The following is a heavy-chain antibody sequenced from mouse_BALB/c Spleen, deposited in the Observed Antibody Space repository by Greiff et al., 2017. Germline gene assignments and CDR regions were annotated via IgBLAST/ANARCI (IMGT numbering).Heavy chain of an antibody. D-gene: IGHD2-4*01. CDR2: ISYSGST. CDR3: TRYYDYDFAWFAY. Sequence: EVKLMESGPSLVKPSQSLTLSCSVSGDSFTSGYWNWIRQIPGNKLEYMGYISYSGSTYYNPSHKSRISNTRDTSKNQYYLQFNSVTTEDTATYYCTRYYDYDFAWFAYWGQGTLVTVSA. J-gene: IGHJ3*01. CDR1: GDSFTSGY. V-gene: IGHV3-8*02.